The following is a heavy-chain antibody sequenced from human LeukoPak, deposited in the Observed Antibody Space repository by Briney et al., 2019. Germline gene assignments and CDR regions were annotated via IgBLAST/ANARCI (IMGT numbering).Heavy chain of an antibody. CDR2: ISYDGSNK. V-gene: IGHV3-30-3*01. Sequence: GGSLRLSCAASGFTFSSYAMHWVRQAPGKGLEWVAVISYDGSNKYYADSVKGRFTISRDNSKNTLYLQMNSLRAEDTAVYYCASDSSSWYGNFDYWGQGTLVTASS. J-gene: IGHJ4*02. CDR1: GFTFSSYA. D-gene: IGHD6-13*01. CDR3: ASDSSSWYGNFDY.